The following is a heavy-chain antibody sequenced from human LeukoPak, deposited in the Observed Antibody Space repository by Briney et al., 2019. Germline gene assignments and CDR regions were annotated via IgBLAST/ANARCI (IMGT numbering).Heavy chain of an antibody. V-gene: IGHV3-30-3*02. Sequence: GGSLRLSCAASEFTFSCCAIHWVRQAPGGGLEWVAVISSDENTKFYADSVKGRFTVYRDNSKKTVWLQMNSLRAEDTAVYYCAKKGGSSGRYDYLDYWGQGTLVTVSS. J-gene: IGHJ4*02. CDR1: EFTFSCCA. CDR2: ISSDENTK. D-gene: IGHD6-19*01. CDR3: AKKGGSSGRYDYLDY.